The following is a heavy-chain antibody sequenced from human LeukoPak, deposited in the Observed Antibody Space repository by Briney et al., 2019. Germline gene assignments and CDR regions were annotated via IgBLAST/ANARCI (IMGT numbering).Heavy chain of an antibody. CDR1: GGSFSGYY. CDR2: INHSGST. CDR3: ARSDGSGSLDY. D-gene: IGHD3-10*01. V-gene: IGHV4-34*01. J-gene: IGHJ4*02. Sequence: SETLSLTCAVYGGSFSGYYWSWIRQPPGKGLEWIGEINHSGSTNYNPSLKSRVTISVDTSKNQFSLKLSSVTAADTAVYYCARSDGSGSLDYWGQGTLVTVSS.